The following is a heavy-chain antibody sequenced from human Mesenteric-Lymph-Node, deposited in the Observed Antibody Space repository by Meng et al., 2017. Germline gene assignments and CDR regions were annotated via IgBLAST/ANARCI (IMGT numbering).Heavy chain of an antibody. CDR2: ISPYNGNT. J-gene: IGHJ4*02. D-gene: IGHD5-12*01. CDR3: ARDQSGYDLFDY. V-gene: IGHV1-18*04. Sequence: ASVKVSCKASGYTFTSYYMHWVRQAPGQGLEWMGWISPYNGNTNYAQKLQGRVTMTTDTSTSTAYMELRSLRSDDTAVYYCARDQSGYDLFDYWGQGTLVTVSS. CDR1: GYTFTSYY.